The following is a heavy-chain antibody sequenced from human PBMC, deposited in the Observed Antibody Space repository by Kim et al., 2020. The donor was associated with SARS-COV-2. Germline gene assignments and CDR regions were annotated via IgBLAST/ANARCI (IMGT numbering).Heavy chain of an antibody. J-gene: IGHJ5*02. CDR2: IYYSGST. CDR3: ASVGGGSYYVLFDP. CDR1: GGSISSYY. D-gene: IGHD1-26*01. V-gene: IGHV4-59*01. Sequence: SETLSLTCTVSGGSISSYYWSWIRQPPGKGLEWIGYIYYSGSTNYNPSLKSRVTISVDTSKNQFSLKLSSVTAADTAVYYCASVGGGSYYVLFDPWGQGT.